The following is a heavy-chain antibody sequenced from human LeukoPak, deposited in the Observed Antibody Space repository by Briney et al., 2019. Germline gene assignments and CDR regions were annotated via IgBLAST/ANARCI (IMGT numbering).Heavy chain of an antibody. Sequence: SETLSLTCTVSGASITSYYWSWMRQPPGKGLEWIGYNYYSGSTTYKPSLKSRVTISVDTSKNQFSLKLSSVTAADTAVYYCARLSIVGATNFDYWGQGTLVTVSS. D-gene: IGHD1-26*01. CDR2: NYYSGST. J-gene: IGHJ4*02. CDR1: GASITSYY. V-gene: IGHV4-59*08. CDR3: ARLSIVGATNFDY.